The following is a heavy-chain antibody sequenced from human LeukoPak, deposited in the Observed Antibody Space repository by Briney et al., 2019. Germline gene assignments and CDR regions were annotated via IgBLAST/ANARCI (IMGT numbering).Heavy chain of an antibody. V-gene: IGHV1-3*01. Sequence: ASVTVSCKASGYTFTSYAMHWARQAPGQRLEWMGWINAGNGNTKYSQKFQGRVTITRDTSASTAYMELSSLRSEDTAVYYCARDRVVVPAAMPTRLGFDPWGQGTLVTVSS. D-gene: IGHD2-2*01. J-gene: IGHJ5*02. CDR1: GYTFTSYA. CDR3: ARDRVVVPAAMPTRLGFDP. CDR2: INAGNGNT.